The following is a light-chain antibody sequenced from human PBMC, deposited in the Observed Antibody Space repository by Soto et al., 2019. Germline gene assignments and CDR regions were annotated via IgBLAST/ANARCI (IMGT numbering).Light chain of an antibody. Sequence: DIQMTQSPSTLSASVGDRVTITCRASEIISNWLAWYQQKPGKAPKLLIYDAASLQSGAPSRISGSGSGTEFTLTINSLQPDDSATYYCKQYKGYWTFGQGTKVEV. CDR2: DAA. CDR1: EIISNW. V-gene: IGKV1-5*01. CDR3: KQYKGYWT. J-gene: IGKJ1*01.